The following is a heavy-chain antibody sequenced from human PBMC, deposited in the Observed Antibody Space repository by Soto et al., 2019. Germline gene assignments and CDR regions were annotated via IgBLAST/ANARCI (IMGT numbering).Heavy chain of an antibody. V-gene: IGHV4-59*02. Sequence: SETLSLTCTISGGSVSVYYWSWIRQSTGQGLEWIGYIYASGSPYYNPSLRSRVTISADTSKNQISLKLTSPTAAGTAVYYCARGVGSSPPQYWGRGTLVTVSS. CDR2: IYASGSP. CDR3: ARGVGSSPPQY. CDR1: GGSVSVYY. D-gene: IGHD1-26*01. J-gene: IGHJ4*02.